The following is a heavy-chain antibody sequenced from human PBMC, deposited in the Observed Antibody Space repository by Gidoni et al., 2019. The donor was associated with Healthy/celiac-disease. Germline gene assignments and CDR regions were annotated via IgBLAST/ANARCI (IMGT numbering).Heavy chain of an antibody. CDR2: IYSGGST. CDR3: AREGDSSGYYYGAFDI. V-gene: IGHV3-53*04. Sequence: EVQLVESGGGLVQPGGSLRLSCAASGFTVGSNYMSWVRQAPGKGLEWVSVIYSGGSTYYADSVKGRFTISRHNSKNTLYLQMNSLRAEDTAVYYCAREGDSSGYYYGAFDIWGQGTMVTVSS. J-gene: IGHJ3*02. CDR1: GFTVGSNY. D-gene: IGHD3-22*01.